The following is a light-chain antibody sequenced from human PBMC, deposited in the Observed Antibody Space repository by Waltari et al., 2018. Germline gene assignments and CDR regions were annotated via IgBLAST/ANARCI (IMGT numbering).Light chain of an antibody. V-gene: IGLV1-47*01. CDR3: AAWDDSLSGWV. Sequence: QSVLTQPPSVSGTPGQRVTLFCSGSSSNIGSNYVHWYQHLPGTAPKLLIYRNNQRPSGVPDRFSGSKSGTSASLAISGLRSDDEADYYCAAWDDSLSGWVFGGGPKLTVL. CDR2: RNN. J-gene: IGLJ3*02. CDR1: SSNIGSNY.